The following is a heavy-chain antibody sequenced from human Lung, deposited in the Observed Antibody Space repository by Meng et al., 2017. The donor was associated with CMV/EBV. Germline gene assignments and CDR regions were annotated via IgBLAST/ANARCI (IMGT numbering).Heavy chain of an antibody. Sequence: SVTVSXKTSGYTFTSYGISWVRQAPGQGLEWMGWISAYNGNTNYAQKLQGRVTMTTDTSTSTAYMELRSLRSDDTAVYYCARTYYDFWNESGGMDVWGQGXTVTVSS. J-gene: IGHJ6*02. CDR2: ISAYNGNT. CDR3: ARTYYDFWNESGGMDV. V-gene: IGHV1-18*01. D-gene: IGHD3-3*01. CDR1: GYTFTSYG.